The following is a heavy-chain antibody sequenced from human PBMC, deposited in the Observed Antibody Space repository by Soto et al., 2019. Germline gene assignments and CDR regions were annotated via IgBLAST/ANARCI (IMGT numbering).Heavy chain of an antibody. CDR1: GFTFSSYA. J-gene: IGHJ4*02. V-gene: IGHV3-30-3*01. D-gene: IGHD2-8*01. Sequence: PGGSLRLCCAASGFTFSSYAMHWVRQAPGKGLEWVAVISYDGSNKYYADSVKGRFTISRDNSKNTLYLQMNSLRAEDTAVYYCARDSAHCTNGVCYLRSSFGYWGQGTLVTVSS. CDR3: ARDSAHCTNGVCYLRSSFGY. CDR2: ISYDGSNK.